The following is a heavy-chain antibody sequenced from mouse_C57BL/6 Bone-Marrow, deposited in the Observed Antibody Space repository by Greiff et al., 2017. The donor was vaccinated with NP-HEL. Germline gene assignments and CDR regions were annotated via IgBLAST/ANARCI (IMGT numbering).Heavy chain of an antibody. Sequence: VKLMESGAELARPGASVKLSCKASGYTFTSYGISWVKQRTGQGLEWIGEIYPRSGNTYYNEKFKGKATLTADKSSSTAYMELRSLTSEDSAVYFCAREPYDGYSLFDYWGQGTTLTVSS. V-gene: IGHV1-81*01. CDR1: GYTFTSYG. CDR2: IYPRSGNT. CDR3: AREPYDGYSLFDY. D-gene: IGHD2-3*01. J-gene: IGHJ2*01.